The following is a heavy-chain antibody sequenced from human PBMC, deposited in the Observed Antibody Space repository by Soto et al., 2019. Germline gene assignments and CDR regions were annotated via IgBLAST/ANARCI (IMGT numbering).Heavy chain of an antibody. CDR3: AKPLFGGVIVSDAFDI. J-gene: IGHJ3*02. CDR1: GFTFSSYA. D-gene: IGHD3-16*02. Sequence: PGGSLRLSCAASGFTFSSYAMSWVRQAPGKGLEWVSAISGSGGSTYYADSVKGRFTISRDNSKNTLYLQMNSLRAEDTAVYYCAKPLFGGVIVSDAFDIWGQGTMVTVSS. V-gene: IGHV3-23*01. CDR2: ISGSGGST.